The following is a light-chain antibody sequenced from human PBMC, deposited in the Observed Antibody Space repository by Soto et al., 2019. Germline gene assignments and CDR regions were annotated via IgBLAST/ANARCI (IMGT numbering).Light chain of an antibody. CDR3: CSYAGSSTPHVV. Sequence: QSALTRPASVSGSPGQSITISCTGTSSDVGSYNLVSWYQQHPGKAPKLMIYEGSKRPSGVSNRFSGSKSGNTASLTISGLQAEDEADYYCCSYAGSSTPHVVFGGGTKVTVL. CDR2: EGS. CDR1: SSDVGSYNL. J-gene: IGLJ2*01. V-gene: IGLV2-23*01.